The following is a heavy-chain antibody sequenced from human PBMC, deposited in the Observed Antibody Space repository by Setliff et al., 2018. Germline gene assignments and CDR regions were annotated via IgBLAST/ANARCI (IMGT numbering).Heavy chain of an antibody. CDR2: ISTYNSHT. D-gene: IGHD6-13*01. CDR3: ARIGPSNWGIRGYNWLDP. V-gene: IGHV1-18*01. CDR1: GYMLTSYG. J-gene: IGHJ5*02. Sequence: ASVKVSCKTSGYMLTSYGLSWVRQAPGQGLDWMGWISTYNSHTNYAQKFQGRVNMTLDTSSTTAYMELRSLRSDDTAVYYCARIGPSNWGIRGYNWLDPWGQGTLVTVSS.